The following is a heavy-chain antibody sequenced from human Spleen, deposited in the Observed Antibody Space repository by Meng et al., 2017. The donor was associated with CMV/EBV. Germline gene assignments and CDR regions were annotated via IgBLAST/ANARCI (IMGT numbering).Heavy chain of an antibody. CDR1: GFTFSSHA. Sequence: GGSLRLSCAASGFTFSSHAIHWVRQVPGQGLEWVAVISYDGSNQHYAGSVKGRFTISRNNSRNTVYLQMNSLRAEDTAVYYCAKRPIIAAAGSYYFDYWGQGTLVTVSS. CDR3: AKRPIIAAAGSYYFDY. D-gene: IGHD6-13*01. CDR2: ISYDGSNQ. J-gene: IGHJ4*02. V-gene: IGHV3-30-3*02.